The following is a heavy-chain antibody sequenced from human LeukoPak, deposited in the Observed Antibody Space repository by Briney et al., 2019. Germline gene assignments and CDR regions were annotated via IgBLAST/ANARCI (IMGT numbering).Heavy chain of an antibody. CDR2: IRSKAYGGTT. D-gene: IGHD2-15*01. V-gene: IGHV3-49*04. Sequence: GGSLRLSCAASGFTFSSYAMSWVRQAPGKGLEWVGFIRSKAYGGTTEYAASVKGRFTISRDDSKSIAYLQMNSLKTEDTAVYYCTRNPPIVVVVAADYWVQGTLVTVSS. CDR1: GFTFSSYA. CDR3: TRNPPIVVVVAADY. J-gene: IGHJ4*02.